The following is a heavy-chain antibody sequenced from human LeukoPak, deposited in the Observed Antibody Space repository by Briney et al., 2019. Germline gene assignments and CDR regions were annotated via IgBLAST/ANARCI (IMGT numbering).Heavy chain of an antibody. J-gene: IGHJ4*02. CDR3: AKGYYYDRTFDY. CDR2: MSWNSGSI. Sequence: GGSLRLSCAASGFTFDDYAMHWVRQAPGKGLEWVSGMSWNSGSIGYADSVKGRFTISRDNAKNSLYLQMNSLRAEDTALYYCAKGYYYDRTFDYWGQGTLVTVSS. D-gene: IGHD3-22*01. CDR1: GFTFDDYA. V-gene: IGHV3-9*01.